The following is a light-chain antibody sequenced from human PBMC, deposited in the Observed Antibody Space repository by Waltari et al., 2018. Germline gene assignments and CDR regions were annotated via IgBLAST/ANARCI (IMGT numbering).Light chain of an antibody. CDR1: QTIRTTY. Sequence: EIVLTQSPGTLSLSPGAGATLSCRTSQTIRTTYLAWYQQKPGQAPTLLIYGTFSRAPGIPDRFTGSGSGTDFSLTIRSLEPEDFATYYCQQYDISPLTFGGGTKVEIK. CDR3: QQYDISPLT. CDR2: GTF. V-gene: IGKV3-20*01. J-gene: IGKJ4*01.